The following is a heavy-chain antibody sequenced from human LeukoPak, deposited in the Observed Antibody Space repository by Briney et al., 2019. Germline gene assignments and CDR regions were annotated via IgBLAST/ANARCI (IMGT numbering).Heavy chain of an antibody. V-gene: IGHV4-39*02. CDR1: GGSISSSSYY. CDR3: AREGIYYDILTGYDY. J-gene: IGHJ4*02. Sequence: SETLSLTCTVSGGSISSSSYYWGWIRQPPGKGLEWIGSIYYSGSSYYNPSLKSRVTISVDTSKNQFSLQLSSVTAADTAVYYCAREGIYYDILTGYDYWGQGTLVTVSS. D-gene: IGHD3-9*01. CDR2: IYYSGSS.